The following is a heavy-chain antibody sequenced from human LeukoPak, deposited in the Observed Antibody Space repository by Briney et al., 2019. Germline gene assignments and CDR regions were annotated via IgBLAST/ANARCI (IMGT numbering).Heavy chain of an antibody. CDR2: IIPIFGTA. J-gene: IGHJ4*02. Sequence: ASVKVSCKASGGTFSSYAISWVRQAPGQGLEWMGGIIPIFGTANYAQKFQGRVTMTRNTFISTAYMELSSLRSEDTAVYYCARGLGELDYWGQGTLVTVSS. CDR1: GGTFSSYA. CDR3: ARGLGELDY. V-gene: IGHV1-69*05. D-gene: IGHD1-1*01.